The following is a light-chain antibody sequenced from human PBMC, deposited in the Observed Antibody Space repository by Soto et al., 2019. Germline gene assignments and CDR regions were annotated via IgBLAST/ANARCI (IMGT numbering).Light chain of an antibody. CDR2: KAS. Sequence: DIQMTQSPSTRSASVGDRVTMTCRASQSISSWLAWYQQKPGKAPKLLIYKASSLESGVPSRFSGSGSGTEFTLTISSLQPDDFATYYCQQYNSYSRTFGQGTKVEIK. CDR1: QSISSW. J-gene: IGKJ1*01. V-gene: IGKV1-5*03. CDR3: QQYNSYSRT.